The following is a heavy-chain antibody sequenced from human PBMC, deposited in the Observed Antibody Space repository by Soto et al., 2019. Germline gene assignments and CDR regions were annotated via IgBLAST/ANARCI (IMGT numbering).Heavy chain of an antibody. CDR3: ARRNDYGNYDFDY. V-gene: IGHV1-46*01. J-gene: IGHJ4*02. CDR1: GYTFTSYY. CDR2: INPSGGST. Sequence: ASVKVSCKASGYTFTSYYMHWVRQAPGQGLEWMGIINPSGGSTSYAQKFQGQVTISADKSTSTAYLQWSSLEASDTAMYYCARRNDYGNYDFDYWGQGTLVTVSS. D-gene: IGHD4-17*01.